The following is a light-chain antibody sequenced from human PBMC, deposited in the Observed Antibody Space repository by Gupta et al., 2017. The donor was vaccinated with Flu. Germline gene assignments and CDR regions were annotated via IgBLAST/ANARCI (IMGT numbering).Light chain of an antibody. J-gene: IGKJ3*01. CDR2: AAS. CDR1: QSISSY. V-gene: IGKV1-39*01. Sequence: DIKMTQSPSSLSASVGDRVTITCRASQSISSYLNWYQQKPGKAPKLLIYAASSLQSGVTSRFGVSCSGSDFSLTISSLQPEDFATYYCQQSYSTPFTFGLGTKVDIK. CDR3: QQSYSTPFT.